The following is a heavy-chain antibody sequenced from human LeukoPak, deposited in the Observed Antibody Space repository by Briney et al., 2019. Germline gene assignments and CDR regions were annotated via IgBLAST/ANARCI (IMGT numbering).Heavy chain of an antibody. CDR2: IYYSGST. D-gene: IGHD1-26*01. J-gene: IGHJ3*02. CDR3: ARRGLGDGLLAFDI. V-gene: IGHV4-59*01. Sequence: IYYSGSTNYNPSLKSRVTISVDTSKNQFSLKLSSVTAADTAVYYCARRGLGDGLLAFDIWGQGTMVTVSS.